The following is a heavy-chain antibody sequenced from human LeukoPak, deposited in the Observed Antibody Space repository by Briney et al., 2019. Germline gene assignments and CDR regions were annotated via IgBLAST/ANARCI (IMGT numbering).Heavy chain of an antibody. D-gene: IGHD2-2*01. Sequence: SETLSLTCAVYGGPFSGYYWSWIRQPPGKGLEWIGEINHSGSTNYNPSLKSRVTISVDTSKNQFSLKLSSVTAADTAVYYCARGRVVPAAIKGGVDYWGQGTLVTVSS. CDR1: GGPFSGYY. J-gene: IGHJ4*02. CDR3: ARGRVVPAAIKGGVDY. V-gene: IGHV4-34*01. CDR2: INHSGST.